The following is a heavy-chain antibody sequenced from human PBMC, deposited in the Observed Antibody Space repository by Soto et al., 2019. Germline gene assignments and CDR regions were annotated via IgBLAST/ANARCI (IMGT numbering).Heavy chain of an antibody. CDR3: AGSGSYGRGGNY. D-gene: IGHD1-26*01. CDR2: INHSGST. Sequence: PSETLSLTCAFSGYYISSGYYLGWLQPPPGKGLEWIGRINHSGSTYYNPSLKSRVTISVDTSKNQFSLKLSSVTAADTVVYYCAGSGSYGRGGNYWGQGTLVKVS. V-gene: IGHV4-38-2*01. CDR1: GYYISSGYY. J-gene: IGHJ4*02.